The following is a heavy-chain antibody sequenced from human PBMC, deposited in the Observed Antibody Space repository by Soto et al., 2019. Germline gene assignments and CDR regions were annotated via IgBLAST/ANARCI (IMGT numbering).Heavy chain of an antibody. CDR3: ARGLGYDSNGRFLAAFDV. J-gene: IGHJ3*01. CDR2: IFHTGTT. V-gene: IGHV4-31*03. D-gene: IGHD3-22*01. CDR1: GASLSSGGYY. Sequence: QVQLQESGPGLAKPSQTLSLTCIVSGASLSSGGYYWTWIRQVPGKALEWIGYIFHTGTTFYNPSLKSRVVMSIEKSDNQFSLNLRSVTAADTAVYYCARGLGYDSNGRFLAAFDVWGQGTMVTVSS.